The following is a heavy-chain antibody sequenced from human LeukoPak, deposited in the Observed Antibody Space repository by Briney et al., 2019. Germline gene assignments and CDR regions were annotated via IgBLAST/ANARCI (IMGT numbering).Heavy chain of an antibody. D-gene: IGHD6-13*01. CDR3: ARAYSSSWYFNWFDP. Sequence: SETLSLTCAVYGGSFSGYYWSWIRQPPGKGLEWIGEINHSGSTYYNPSLKSRVTISVDTSKNQFSLKLSSVTAADTAVYYCARAYSSSWYFNWFDPWGQGTLVTVSS. CDR1: GGSFSGYY. J-gene: IGHJ5*02. V-gene: IGHV4-34*01. CDR2: INHSGST.